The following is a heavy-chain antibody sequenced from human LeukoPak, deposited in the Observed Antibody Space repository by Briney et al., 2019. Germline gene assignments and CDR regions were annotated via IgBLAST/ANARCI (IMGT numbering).Heavy chain of an antibody. CDR3: AKALYYYYMDV. CDR1: GFTFSSYA. CDR2: ISGNGGRT. V-gene: IGHV3-23*01. Sequence: GGSLRLSCAASGFTFSSYAMSWVRQAPGKGLEWVSAISGNGGRTYYADSVKGRFTISRDNSKNTLYLQMNSLRVEDTAVYYCAKALYYYYMDVWGKGTTVTVSS. J-gene: IGHJ6*03.